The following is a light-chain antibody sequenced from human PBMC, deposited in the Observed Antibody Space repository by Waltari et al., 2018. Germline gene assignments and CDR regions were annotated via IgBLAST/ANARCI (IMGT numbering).Light chain of an antibody. CDR1: SSDAGSSAL. CDR2: EGN. CDR3: SSNAGRGIV. Sequence: QSALTHPASVSGSPGPSTTVPCTAPSSDAGSSALACWYQQHPGKAPKLIIYEGNKRPSGVSNRFSGFKSGNTASLTISGLQAEDEAEYYCSSNAGRGIVFGGGTKLTVL. V-gene: IGLV2-23*01. J-gene: IGLJ2*01.